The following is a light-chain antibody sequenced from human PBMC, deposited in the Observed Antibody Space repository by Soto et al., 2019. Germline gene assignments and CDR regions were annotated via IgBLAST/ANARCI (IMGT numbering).Light chain of an antibody. CDR2: EVT. CDR3: GSYSSTDTPFV. J-gene: IGLJ1*01. CDR1: STDVGGYNY. V-gene: IGLV2-14*01. Sequence: QSALAQPSSVSGSPGQSITISCTGTSTDVGGYNYVSWYQHHSGKAPKLLIYEVTNRPSGISDRFSGSKSVNTASLTISGLQAEDESDYYCGSYSSTDTPFVFGIGSKLTVL.